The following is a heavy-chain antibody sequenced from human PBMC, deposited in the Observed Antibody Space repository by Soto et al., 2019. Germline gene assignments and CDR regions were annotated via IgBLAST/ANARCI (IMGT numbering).Heavy chain of an antibody. CDR2: IYPGDSDT. V-gene: IGHV5-51*01. J-gene: IGHJ4*02. CDR1: GYSFTSYW. D-gene: IGHD5-12*01. Sequence: PGESLKISCKGSGYSFTSYWIGWVRQMPGKGLEWMGIIYPGDSDTRYSPSFQGQVTISADKSISTAYLQWSSLKASDTAMYYCARQGEVEWLQSHFDYWGQGTLVTVSS. CDR3: ARQGEVEWLQSHFDY.